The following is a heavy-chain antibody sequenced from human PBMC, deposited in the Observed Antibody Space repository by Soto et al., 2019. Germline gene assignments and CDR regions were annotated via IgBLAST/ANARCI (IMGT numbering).Heavy chain of an antibody. CDR1: GGSISSSSYY. CDR2: IYYSGST. V-gene: IGHV4-39*01. Sequence: QLQLQESGPGLVKPSETLTLTCTVSGGSISSSSYYWGWIRQPPGKGLEWIGSIYYSGSTYYNPSLKSRVTISVDTSKNQFSLKLSSVTAADTAVYYCAREVATIGLDAFDIWGQGTMVTVSS. D-gene: IGHD5-12*01. CDR3: AREVATIGLDAFDI. J-gene: IGHJ3*02.